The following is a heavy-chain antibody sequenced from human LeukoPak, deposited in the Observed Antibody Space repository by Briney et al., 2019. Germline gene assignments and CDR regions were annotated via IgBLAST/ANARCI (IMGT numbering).Heavy chain of an antibody. J-gene: IGHJ4*02. CDR1: GFTFSSYA. D-gene: IGHD2-2*01. CDR3: ARDARVSSTSCPGY. V-gene: IGHV3-23*01. CDR2: ISGSGGST. Sequence: GGSLRLSCAASGFTFSSYAMSWVRQAPGKGLEWVSAISGSGGSTYYADSVKGRFTISRDNAKNSLYLQMNSLRAEDTAVYYCARDARVSSTSCPGYWGQGTLVTVSS.